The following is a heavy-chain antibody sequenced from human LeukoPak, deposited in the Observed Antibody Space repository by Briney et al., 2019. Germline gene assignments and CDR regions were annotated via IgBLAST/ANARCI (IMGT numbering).Heavy chain of an antibody. CDR1: GFTFSSYA. J-gene: IGHJ4*02. Sequence: GGSLRLSCAASGFTFSSYAMSWVRQAPGKGLEWVSAISGRGGSTYYADSVKGRFTISRDNSRNTLYLQMNSLRAEDTAVYYCAKGRIVVVPAADPFDYWGQGTLVTVSS. D-gene: IGHD2-2*01. CDR2: ISGRGGST. CDR3: AKGRIVVVPAADPFDY. V-gene: IGHV3-23*01.